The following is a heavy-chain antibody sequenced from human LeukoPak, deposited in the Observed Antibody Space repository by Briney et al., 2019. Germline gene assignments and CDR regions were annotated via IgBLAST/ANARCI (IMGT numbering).Heavy chain of an antibody. CDR3: TRDLRSQITIFGVVTLYNWFDP. CDR2: IRSKAYGGTT. J-gene: IGHJ5*02. Sequence: GGSLRLSCTASGFTFGDYAMSWFRQAPGKGLEWVGFIRSKAYGGTTEYAASVKGRFAISRDDSKSIAYLQMNSLKTEDTAVYYCTRDLRSQITIFGVVTLYNWFDPWGQGTLVTVSS. D-gene: IGHD3-3*01. CDR1: GFTFGDYA. V-gene: IGHV3-49*03.